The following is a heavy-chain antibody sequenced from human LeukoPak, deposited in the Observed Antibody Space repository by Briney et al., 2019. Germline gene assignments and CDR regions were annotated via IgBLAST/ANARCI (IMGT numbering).Heavy chain of an antibody. CDR2: IRYDGSNK. CDR1: GFTFSSYG. Sequence: GGSLRLSCAASGFTFSSYGMHWVRQAPGKGLEWVAFIRYDGSNKYYADSVKGRFTISRDNSKNTLYLQMNSLRAEDTAVYYCAKDHFLYYDSSGYYYLNYFDYWGQGTLVTVSP. CDR3: AKDHFLYYDSSGYYYLNYFDY. J-gene: IGHJ4*02. V-gene: IGHV3-30*02. D-gene: IGHD3-22*01.